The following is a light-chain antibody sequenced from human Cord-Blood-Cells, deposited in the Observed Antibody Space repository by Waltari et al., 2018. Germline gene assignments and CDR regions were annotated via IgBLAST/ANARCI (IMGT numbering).Light chain of an antibody. CDR3: CSYAGSSTYG. CDR2: EGS. V-gene: IGLV2-23*01. Sequence: QSALTQPASVSGSPGQSITISCTGTSSDVGSYNLVSWYQQHPGKAPKLMIYEGSKRHSVVFNRFSGSKSGNTASLTISGLQAEDEADYYCCSYAGSSTYGFGTGTKVTVL. J-gene: IGLJ1*01. CDR1: SSDVGSYNL.